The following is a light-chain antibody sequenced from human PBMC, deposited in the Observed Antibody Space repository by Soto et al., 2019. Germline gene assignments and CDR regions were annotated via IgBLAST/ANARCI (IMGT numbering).Light chain of an antibody. CDR1: QDIKKY. J-gene: IGKJ5*01. CDR3: QQYDNLPLS. CDR2: DAS. V-gene: IGKV1-33*01. Sequence: IQMTQSPSSLSASVGDRVTITCQATQDIKKYLTWYQEKPGKAPKLLIYDASSLETGVPSRFSGSGSGTDFTLTISSLQPEDVATDCSQQYDNLPLSFGHLARLE.